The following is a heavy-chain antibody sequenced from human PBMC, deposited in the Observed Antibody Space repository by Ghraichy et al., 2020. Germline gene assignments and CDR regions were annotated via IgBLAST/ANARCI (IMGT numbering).Heavy chain of an antibody. CDR3: ASHYPRYNWKLDY. D-gene: IGHD1-20*01. V-gene: IGHV4-34*01. J-gene: IGHJ4*02. CDR2: INHSGST. CDR1: GGSFSGYY. Sequence: SETLSLTCAVYGGSFSGYYWSWIRQPPGKGLEWIGEINHSGSTNYNPSLKSRVTISVDTSKNQFSLKLSSVTAADTAVYYCASHYPRYNWKLDYWGQGTLVTVSS.